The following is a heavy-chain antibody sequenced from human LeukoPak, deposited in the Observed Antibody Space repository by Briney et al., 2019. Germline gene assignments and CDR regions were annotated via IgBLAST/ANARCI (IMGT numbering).Heavy chain of an antibody. Sequence: GGSLRLSCAASGFTSSSYAMSWVRQAPGKGLEWVSVISRGAGTTYYADSVKGRFTISRDNSKNTFYLQMNSLRAEDTAVYYCATGALTIPFDYWGQGTLVTVSS. J-gene: IGHJ4*02. CDR2: ISRGAGTT. CDR3: ATGALTIPFDY. V-gene: IGHV3-23*01. D-gene: IGHD3-3*01. CDR1: GFTSSSYA.